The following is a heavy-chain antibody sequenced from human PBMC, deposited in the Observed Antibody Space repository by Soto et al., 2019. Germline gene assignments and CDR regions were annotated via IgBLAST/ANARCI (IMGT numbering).Heavy chain of an antibody. V-gene: IGHV3-30-3*01. J-gene: IGHJ4*02. D-gene: IGHD6-13*01. CDR1: GFTFSSSA. CDR2: ISYDGSNK. CDR3: ARAGSGSSWYWSGFDY. Sequence: GGSMRLSCAASGFTFSSSAMHWVRQAPGKGLEWVAVISYDGSNKYYADSVKGRFTISRDNSKNTLYLQMNSLRVEDTAVYYCARAGSGSSWYWSGFDYWGQGTLVTVSS.